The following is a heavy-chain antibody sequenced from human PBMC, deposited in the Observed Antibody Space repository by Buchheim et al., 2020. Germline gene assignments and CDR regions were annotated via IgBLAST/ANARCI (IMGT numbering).Heavy chain of an antibody. D-gene: IGHD5-18*01. CDR2: IDPSDSYT. V-gene: IGHV5-10-1*03. CDR3: ASISGAYSYGYVDAFDV. J-gene: IGHJ3*01. Sequence: EVQLVQSGAEVKEPGESLRISCKGSGYSFISYWISWVRQMPGKGLEWMGRIDPSDSYTNYSPSFQGHVTISVDKSISTAYPKLHSLKASDTAMYYCASISGAYSYGYVDAFDVWGQGT. CDR1: GYSFISYW.